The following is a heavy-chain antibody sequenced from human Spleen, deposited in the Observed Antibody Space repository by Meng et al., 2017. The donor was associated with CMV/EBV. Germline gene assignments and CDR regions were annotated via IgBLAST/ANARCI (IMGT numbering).Heavy chain of an antibody. CDR2: ISSSGDTI. D-gene: IGHD6-19*01. Sequence: GESLKISCAASGFTFSSHEMNWVRQAPGKGLEWISYISSSGDTIYYADSVKGRLTISRDNAKKSLYLQMNSLRAEDTAVYYCAKSTLAGPWGSFDYWGQGTLVTVSS. J-gene: IGHJ4*02. CDR1: GFTFSSHE. CDR3: AKSTLAGPWGSFDY. V-gene: IGHV3-48*03.